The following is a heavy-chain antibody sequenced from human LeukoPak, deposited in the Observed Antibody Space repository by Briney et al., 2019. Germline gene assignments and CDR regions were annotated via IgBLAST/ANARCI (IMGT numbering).Heavy chain of an antibody. J-gene: IGHJ4*02. D-gene: IGHD3-22*01. CDR2: IYYSGST. V-gene: IGHV4-39*01. CDR3: ARQPYDSSGNGYDY. Sequence: SETLSLTCTVSGGSFSSSSYYWGWLRQPPGTGLEWIGSIYYSGSTYYNPSLKSRVTISVDTSKNQFSLKLSSVTAADTAVYYCARQPYDSSGNGYDYWGQGTLVTVSS. CDR1: GGSFSSSSYY.